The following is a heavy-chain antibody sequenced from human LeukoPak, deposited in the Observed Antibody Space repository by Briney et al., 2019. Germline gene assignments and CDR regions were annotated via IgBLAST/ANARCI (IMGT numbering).Heavy chain of an antibody. J-gene: IGHJ4*02. CDR3: AREGRQASGYDWMGGEFDY. CDR1: GYTFTTYG. Sequence: GASVKVSCKASGYTFTTYGITWLRQAPGQGLDGMGWSSSYNGNTKYAQKFQGRVSMTADTSTSTAYMELRSLRSDDTAVYYCAREGRQASGYDWMGGEFDYWGQGTLVTVSS. CDR2: SSSYNGNT. V-gene: IGHV1-18*01. D-gene: IGHD5-12*01.